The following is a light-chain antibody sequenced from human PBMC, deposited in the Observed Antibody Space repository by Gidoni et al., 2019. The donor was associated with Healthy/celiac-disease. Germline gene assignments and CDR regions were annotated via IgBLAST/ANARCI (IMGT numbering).Light chain of an antibody. J-gene: IGKJ1*01. CDR1: QSVSSSY. Sequence: EIVWTQSPGTLSLSPGERATLSCRASQSVSSSYLAWYQQKPGQAPRLLIYGASRRATGIPDRFSGSGSGTDFTLTISRLEPEDFAVYYCQQYGSSPWTFGQGTKVEIK. V-gene: IGKV3-20*01. CDR3: QQYGSSPWT. CDR2: GAS.